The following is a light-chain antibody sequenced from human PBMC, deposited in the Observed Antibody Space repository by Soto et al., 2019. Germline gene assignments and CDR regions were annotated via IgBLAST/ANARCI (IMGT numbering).Light chain of an antibody. J-gene: IGKJ1*01. V-gene: IGKV3-20*01. CDR3: QQYGRSPGT. Sequence: EIVLTQSPGTLSLSPGERATLSCRASQSVSTYLAWYQLKVGQAPRLLIYGASTRATGIPDRFSGSGSATDFTLTISRLEPEDFAVYYCQQYGRSPGTFGQGTKVEFK. CDR1: QSVSTY. CDR2: GAS.